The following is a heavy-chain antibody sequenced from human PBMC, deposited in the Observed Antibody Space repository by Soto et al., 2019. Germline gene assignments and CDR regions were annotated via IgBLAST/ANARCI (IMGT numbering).Heavy chain of an antibody. CDR3: ARSPRSSPYFDY. Sequence: ESLKISCQCSGYTFSNFWIGWVRQLPGKGLEWMGIIYPGDHETRYSPSFHGKVTISADKSFNTAYLQWNSLEASDTAFYFCARSPRSSPYFDYWGQGALVTV. J-gene: IGHJ4*02. V-gene: IGHV5-51*01. CDR1: GYTFSNFW. CDR2: IYPGDHET. D-gene: IGHD6-13*01.